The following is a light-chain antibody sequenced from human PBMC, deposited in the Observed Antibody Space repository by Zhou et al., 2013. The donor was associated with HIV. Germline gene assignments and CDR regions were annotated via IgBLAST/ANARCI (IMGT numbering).Light chain of an antibody. CDR3: QSFDTTLRGSL. Sequence: QSVLTQPPSVSAAPGQKVTISCSGTRSNIGFHSVSWYQQLPGTVPKVVIFDNNKRPSGIPDRFSGSKSGTSATLGITGLQAEDEADYYCQSFDTTLRGSLFGGGTKLTVL. V-gene: IGLV1-51*01. CDR1: RSNIGFHS. CDR2: DNN. J-gene: IGLJ2*01.